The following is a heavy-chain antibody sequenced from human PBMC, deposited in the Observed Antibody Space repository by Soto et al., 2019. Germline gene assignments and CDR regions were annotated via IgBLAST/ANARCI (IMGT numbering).Heavy chain of an antibody. CDR2: IKSKTEGGTT. D-gene: IGHD7-27*01. Sequence: KPGGSLRLSCAASGFTFNNAWMSWVRQAPGKGLEWVGRIKSKTEGGTTEYAAPVKGRFTISRDDSKNTLYLQMNSLKTEDTALYYCTTSSRAAQEFWGYYYYGMDVWGQGTTVTVSS. J-gene: IGHJ6*02. CDR1: GFTFNNAW. V-gene: IGHV3-15*01. CDR3: TTSSRAAQEFWGYYYYGMDV.